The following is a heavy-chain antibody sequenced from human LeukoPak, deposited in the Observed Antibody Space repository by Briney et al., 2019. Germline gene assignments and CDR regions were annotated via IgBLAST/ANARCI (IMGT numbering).Heavy chain of an antibody. CDR2: ISGSGADT. Sequence: GGSLRLSCAASGFTFSSYAMNWVRQAPGKGLEWVSGISGSGADTYHADSVKGRFTISRDNSKNTLYLQMDSLRAEDTAVYYCAKGRQTTVTPLGDYWGQGTLVTVSS. CDR1: GFTFSSYA. CDR3: AKGRQTTVTPLGDY. V-gene: IGHV3-23*01. J-gene: IGHJ4*02. D-gene: IGHD4-17*01.